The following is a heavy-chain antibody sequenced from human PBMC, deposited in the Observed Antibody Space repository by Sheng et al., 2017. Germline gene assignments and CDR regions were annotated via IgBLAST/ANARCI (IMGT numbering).Heavy chain of an antibody. CDR1: GDTFNNNA. D-gene: IGHD6-25*01. Sequence: QVQLVQSGAELKKPGSSVKVSCEASGDTFNNNAINWVRQAPGHGLEWVRRIIPILGITNSAQKFQDRVTITADKSTTIAYMELSSLTFDDTAVYYCTRGDLQGYSSANLIKYWGPGTLVTVSS. V-gene: IGHV1-69*04. CDR3: TRGDLQGYSSANLIKY. CDR2: IIPILGIT. J-gene: IGHJ4*02.